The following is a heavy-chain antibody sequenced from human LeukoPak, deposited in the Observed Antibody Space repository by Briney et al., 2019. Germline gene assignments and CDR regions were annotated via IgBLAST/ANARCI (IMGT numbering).Heavy chain of an antibody. J-gene: IGHJ4*02. D-gene: IGHD3-16*02. CDR1: GYTFTGYY. Sequence: GASVKVSCKASGYTFTGYYMHWVRQAPGQGLEWMGWINPNSGGTNYAQKFQGRVTMTRDTSISTAYMELSRLRSDDTAVYYCARDPVWGSYRYLFDYWGQGTLVTVSS. V-gene: IGHV1-2*02. CDR3: ARDPVWGSYRYLFDY. CDR2: INPNSGGT.